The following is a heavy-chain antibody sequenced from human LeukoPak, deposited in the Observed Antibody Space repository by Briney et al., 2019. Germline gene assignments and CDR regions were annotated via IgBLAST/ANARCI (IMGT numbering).Heavy chain of an antibody. CDR2: INPNSGGT. Sequence: ASVEVSCKASGYTFTGYYMHWVRQAPGQGLEWMGWINPNSGGTNYAQKFQGRVTMTRDTSSSTAYMELSRPRSDDTPVYYCAKRFSAPNEFDHWGQGTLVTVSS. J-gene: IGHJ4*02. D-gene: IGHD3-3*02. CDR3: AKRFSAPNEFDH. CDR1: GYTFTGYY. V-gene: IGHV1-2*02.